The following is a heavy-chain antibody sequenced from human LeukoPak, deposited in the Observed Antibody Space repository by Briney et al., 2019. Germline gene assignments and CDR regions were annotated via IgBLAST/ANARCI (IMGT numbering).Heavy chain of an antibody. V-gene: IGHV4-39*01. Sequence: SETLSLTCPVSGGSISSSSYYWGWIRQPPGKGLEWIGSIYYSGSTYYNPSLKSRVTISVDTSKNQFSLKLSSVTAADTAVYYCARRVGATLDDYFDYWGQGTLVTVSS. J-gene: IGHJ4*02. CDR2: IYYSGST. CDR3: ARRVGATLDDYFDY. D-gene: IGHD1-26*01. CDR1: GGSISSSSYY.